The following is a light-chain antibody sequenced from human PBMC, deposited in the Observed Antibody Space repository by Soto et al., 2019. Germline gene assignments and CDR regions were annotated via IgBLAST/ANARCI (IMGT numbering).Light chain of an antibody. CDR1: QSISRW. Sequence: DIQMTQSPSTLTASVGDRVTITCRASQSISRWLAWYQQKPGKAPKLLIYDASSLETGVPSRFSGSGSGTQFTLTISGLQPDDFATYHCQQYSSHPGFTFGPGTKVDLK. CDR2: DAS. CDR3: QQYSSHPGFT. J-gene: IGKJ3*01. V-gene: IGKV1-5*01.